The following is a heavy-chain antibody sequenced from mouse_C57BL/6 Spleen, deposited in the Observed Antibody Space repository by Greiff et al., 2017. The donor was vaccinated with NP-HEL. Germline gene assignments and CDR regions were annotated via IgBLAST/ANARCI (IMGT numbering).Heavy chain of an antibody. J-gene: IGHJ1*03. Sequence: QVQLKQPGAELVRPGSSVKLSCKASGYTFTSYWMDWVKQRPGQGLEWIGNIYPSDSETHYNQKFKDKATLTVDKSSSTAYMQLSSLTSEDSAVYYCARSSLGYFDVWGTGTTVTVSS. CDR2: IYPSDSET. V-gene: IGHV1-61*01. CDR3: ARSSLGYFDV. D-gene: IGHD4-1*01. CDR1: GYTFTSYW.